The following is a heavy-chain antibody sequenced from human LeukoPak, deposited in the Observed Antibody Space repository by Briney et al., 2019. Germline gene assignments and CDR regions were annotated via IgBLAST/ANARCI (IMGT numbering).Heavy chain of an antibody. CDR3: ARGPPFLEWLWDV. CDR2: IYHSGST. D-gene: IGHD3-3*01. J-gene: IGHJ6*04. Sequence: SETLSLTCTVSGGSISSGGYYWSWIRQPPGKGLEWIGYIYHSGSTYYNPSLKSRVTISVDRPKNQFSLKLSSVTAADTAVYYCARGPPFLEWLWDVWGKGTTVTVSS. CDR1: GGSISSGGYY. V-gene: IGHV4-30-2*01.